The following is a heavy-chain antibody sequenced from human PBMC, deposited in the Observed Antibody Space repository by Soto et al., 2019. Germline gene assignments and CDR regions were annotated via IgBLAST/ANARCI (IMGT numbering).Heavy chain of an antibody. CDR3: ARTHCSSTRCYVGSWDY. J-gene: IGHJ4*02. Sequence: ASVKLSCKASGNTFTGYYMHWVRQAPGQGLEWMGWINPNSGGTNYAQNFQGWVTMTRDTSISTAYMELSRLRSDDTAVYYCARTHCSSTRCYVGSWDYWGQGTLVTVSS. CDR1: GNTFTGYY. D-gene: IGHD2-2*01. CDR2: INPNSGGT. V-gene: IGHV1-2*04.